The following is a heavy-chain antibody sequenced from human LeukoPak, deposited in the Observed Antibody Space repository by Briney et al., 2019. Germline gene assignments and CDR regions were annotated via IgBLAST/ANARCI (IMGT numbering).Heavy chain of an antibody. J-gene: IGHJ3*02. CDR1: GFTFSRYW. D-gene: IGHD3-16*01. Sequence: GGSLRLSCAASGFTFSRYWMSWVRQAPGKGLEWVANIKEDGSEKDFVDSVKGRLSISRDNAKNSLYLQVHRLRAEDTAVYFCTREGVGGFDIWGQGAMVTVSS. CDR3: TREGVGGFDI. V-gene: IGHV3-7*01. CDR2: IKEDGSEK.